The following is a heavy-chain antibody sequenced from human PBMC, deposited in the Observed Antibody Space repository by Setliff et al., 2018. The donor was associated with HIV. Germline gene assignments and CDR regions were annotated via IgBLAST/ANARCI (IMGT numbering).Heavy chain of an antibody. CDR1: GYTFTDYY. J-gene: IGHJ6*03. CDR3: ARDLGYCYYMDV. V-gene: IGHV1-2*06. Sequence: ASVKVSCKASGYTFTDYYMHWVRQAPGQGLEWMGRINPNSGGTNYAQKFQGRVTMTRDTSTSTAYMELRSLRSDDTAVYYCARDLGYCYYMDVWGKGTTVTAP. CDR2: INPNSGGT.